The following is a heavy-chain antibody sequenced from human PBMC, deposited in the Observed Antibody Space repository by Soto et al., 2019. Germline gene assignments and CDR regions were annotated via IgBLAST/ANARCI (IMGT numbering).Heavy chain of an antibody. CDR3: AREGVVDTAMALDY. D-gene: IGHD5-18*01. CDR1: GGTFSSYA. Sequence: GASVKVSCKASGGTFSSYAISWVRQAPGQGLEWMGGIIPIFGTANYAQKFQGRVTITADESTSTAYMELSSLRSEDTAVYYCAREGVVDTAMALDYWGQGNLVTVSS. J-gene: IGHJ4*02. CDR2: IIPIFGTA. V-gene: IGHV1-69*13.